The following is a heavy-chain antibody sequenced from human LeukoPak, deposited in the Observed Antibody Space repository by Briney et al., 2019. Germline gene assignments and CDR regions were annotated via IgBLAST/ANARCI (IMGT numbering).Heavy chain of an antibody. CDR1: GGSISSRSYY. CDR3: ARHPLKAYVPDWLDP. J-gene: IGHJ5*02. Sequence: PSETLSLTCTVSGGSISSRSYYWGWLRQPPGKGLEWIASIFYSGSTYHNPSLKSRVTISVDTSKSQFSLKLSSVTAADTAVYFCARHPLKAYVPDWLDPWGQGTLVTVSS. V-gene: IGHV4-39*01. D-gene: IGHD3-10*02. CDR2: IFYSGST.